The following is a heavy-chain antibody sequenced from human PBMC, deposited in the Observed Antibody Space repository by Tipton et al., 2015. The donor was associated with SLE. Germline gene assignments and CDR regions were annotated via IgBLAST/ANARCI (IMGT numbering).Heavy chain of an antibody. J-gene: IGHJ3*02. CDR2: IYYSGST. CDR1: GGSISSGGYY. Sequence: TLSLTCTVSGGSISSGGYYWSWIRQHPGKGLEWIGYIYYSGSTYYNPSLKSRVTISVDTSKNQFSLKLSSVTAADTAVYYCAREKKQWLGTGGAFDIWGQGTMVTVSS. CDR3: AREKKQWLGTGGAFDI. D-gene: IGHD6-19*01. V-gene: IGHV4-31*03.